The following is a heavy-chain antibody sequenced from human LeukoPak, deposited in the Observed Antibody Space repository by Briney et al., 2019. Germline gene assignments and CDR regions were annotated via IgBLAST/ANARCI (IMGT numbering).Heavy chain of an antibody. CDR1: GDSISSGNYY. V-gene: IGHV4-39*07. D-gene: IGHD5-18*01. J-gene: IGHJ4*02. CDR3: ARGQLWHDY. CDR2: IYHSGST. Sequence: SETLSLTCTVSGDSISSGNYYWSWIRQPPGKGLEWIGYIYHSGSTYYNPSLKSRVTISVDRSKNQFSLKLSSVTAADTAVYYCARGQLWHDYWGQGTLVTVSS.